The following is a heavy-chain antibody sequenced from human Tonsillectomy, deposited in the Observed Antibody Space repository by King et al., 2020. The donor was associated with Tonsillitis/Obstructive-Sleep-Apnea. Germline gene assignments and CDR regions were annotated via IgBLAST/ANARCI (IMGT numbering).Heavy chain of an antibody. V-gene: IGHV3-15*01. Sequence: VQLVESGGGLVKPGGSLILSCAASGFTFMNAWMSWVRQAPGKGLEWVGRIKSKTDGGTTDYAAPVKGRFTISRDDAKNTLYRQMNSLKTEDTAVYYCTADSGYSSGWYSYYMGYWGQGTLVTVSS. CDR2: IKSKTDGGTT. J-gene: IGHJ4*02. CDR3: TADSGYSSGWYSYYMGY. CDR1: GFTFMNAW. D-gene: IGHD6-19*01.